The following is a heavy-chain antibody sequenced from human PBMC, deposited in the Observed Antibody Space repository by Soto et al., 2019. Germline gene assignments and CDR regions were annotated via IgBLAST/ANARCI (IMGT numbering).Heavy chain of an antibody. J-gene: IGHJ3*02. Sequence: VQLVESGGGLVQPGGSLRLSCTASGFTFSSYWMHWVRQAPGMGLVWVSRINSDGINTSHADSVKGRFTISRDNAKRTLYLQMNSLRAEDTAVYYCARAQYLADDVFDIWGRGTVVTVSS. CDR3: ARAQYLADDVFDI. CDR1: GFTFSSYW. CDR2: INSDGINT. V-gene: IGHV3-74*01. D-gene: IGHD2-2*01.